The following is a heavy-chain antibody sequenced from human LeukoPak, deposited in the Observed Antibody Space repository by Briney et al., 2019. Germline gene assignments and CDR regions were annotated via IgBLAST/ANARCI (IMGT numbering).Heavy chain of an antibody. V-gene: IGHV4-30-4*08. D-gene: IGHD1-7*01. CDR3: GRGSSRDNWNYPYFDY. CDR2: IYYSGST. Sequence: PSQTLSLTCTVSGGSISSGDYYWSWIRQPPGKGLEWIGYIYYSGSTYYNPCLKSRVTISVDTSKNQFSLKLSSVTAADTAVYYCGRGSSRDNWNYPYFDYWGQGTLVTVSS. CDR1: GGSISSGDYY. J-gene: IGHJ4*02.